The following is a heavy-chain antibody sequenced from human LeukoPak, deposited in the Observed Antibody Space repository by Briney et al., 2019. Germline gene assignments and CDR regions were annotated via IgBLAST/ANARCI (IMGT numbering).Heavy chain of an antibody. Sequence: GGSLSLSCAASRFALSSYAMTWVRQAPGKGLEWVATISRSSGNTYYADSVKGRFTISRDNSKNTLHQQINSLRAEDTALYYCAKDAPYYYDSSGYGGAFDIWGQGTMVTVSS. D-gene: IGHD3-22*01. CDR3: AKDAPYYYDSSGYGGAFDI. CDR1: RFALSSYA. CDR2: ISRSSGNT. J-gene: IGHJ3*02. V-gene: IGHV3-23*01.